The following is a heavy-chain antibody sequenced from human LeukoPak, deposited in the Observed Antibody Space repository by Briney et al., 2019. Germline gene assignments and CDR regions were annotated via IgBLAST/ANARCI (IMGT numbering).Heavy chain of an antibody. J-gene: IGHJ6*02. D-gene: IGHD3-22*01. V-gene: IGHV3-23*01. CDR1: GFTFSSSA. Sequence: GGSLRLSCAASGFTFSSSAMSWVRQAPGKGLEWVSTISRSGDSTYYADSVKGRFTISRDNSKNTLYLQMNSLRAEDTAVYYCAKLPVDSTRYYGMDVWGQGTTVTVSS. CDR2: ISRSGDST. CDR3: AKLPVDSTRYYGMDV.